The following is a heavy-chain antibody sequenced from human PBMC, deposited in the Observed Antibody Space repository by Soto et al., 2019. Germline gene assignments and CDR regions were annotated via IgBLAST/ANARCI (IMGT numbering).Heavy chain of an antibody. Sequence: EVQLLESGGGLVQPGGSLRLSCTASGFTLSTYAMSWVRQSPGRGLEWVSTITRSGHITYYAGSVRDRFTISRDNSKNTLFLQMNSLRAEDTAAYYCATDQGNWSFDYWGQGALVTVSS. CDR3: ATDQGNWSFDY. D-gene: IGHD1-1*01. J-gene: IGHJ4*02. CDR1: GFTLSTYA. CDR2: ITRSGHIT. V-gene: IGHV3-23*01.